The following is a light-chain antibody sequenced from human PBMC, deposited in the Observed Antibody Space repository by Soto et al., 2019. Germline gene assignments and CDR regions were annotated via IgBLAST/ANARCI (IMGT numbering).Light chain of an antibody. CDR2: GAS. CDR3: QQYVISGP. V-gene: IGKV3-15*01. Sequence: ESVMTQSPTTLSVSPGERAPLSCRASQSVSTNLAWYQQKPGQVPSLLIYGASTRASGIPARFSGSGSGTDFTLTISRLEPEDFAVYYCQQYVISGPFGQVAKV. CDR1: QSVSTN. J-gene: IGKJ1*01.